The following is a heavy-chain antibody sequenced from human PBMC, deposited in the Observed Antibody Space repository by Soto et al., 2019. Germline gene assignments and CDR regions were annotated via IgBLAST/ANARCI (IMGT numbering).Heavy chain of an antibody. CDR3: VVKQKLPCVNY. CDR2: IXPXDXXX. Sequence: SSDKRCGEKVCSYWRSPDRQMHGKGLXWMGXIXPXDXXXRXXXXFQSQVTISADKSISTAYLQWSSLKASDTGMYYCVVKQKLPCVNYRGQGTLVTVYS. V-gene: IGHV5-51*01. D-gene: IGHD6-13*01. J-gene: IGHJ4*02. CDR1: GEKVCSYW.